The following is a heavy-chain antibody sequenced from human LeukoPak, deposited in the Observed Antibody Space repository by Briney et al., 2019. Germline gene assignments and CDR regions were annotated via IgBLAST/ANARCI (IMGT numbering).Heavy chain of an antibody. D-gene: IGHD4-17*01. Sequence: GGSLRLSCAASGFTFTNYEMNWVRQAPGKGLEWVSYISLSGTTIYYADSVRGRFTISRDNAKNSLYLQMNSLRAEDTAVYYCARVGVGTVTTWDYWGQGTLVTVSS. V-gene: IGHV3-48*03. CDR2: ISLSGTTI. CDR3: ARVGVGTVTTWDY. CDR1: GFTFTNYE. J-gene: IGHJ4*02.